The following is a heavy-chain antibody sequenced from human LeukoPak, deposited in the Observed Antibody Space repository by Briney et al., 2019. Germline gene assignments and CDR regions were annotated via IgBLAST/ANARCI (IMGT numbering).Heavy chain of an antibody. D-gene: IGHD1-26*01. CDR2: IYSGGNT. CDR1: RFTFSSYS. Sequence: GGSLRPSCAASRFTFSSYSMNWVRQAPGKGLEWVSVIYSGGNTYYADSVKGRFTISRDNSKNTLYLQMNSLRADDTAVYYCTRGPVGGFDAWGQGTLVTVSS. V-gene: IGHV3-53*01. J-gene: IGHJ5*02. CDR3: TRGPVGGFDA.